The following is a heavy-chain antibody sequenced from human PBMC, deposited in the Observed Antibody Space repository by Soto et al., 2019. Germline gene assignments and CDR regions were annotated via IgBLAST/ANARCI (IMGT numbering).Heavy chain of an antibody. V-gene: IGHV5-51*01. J-gene: IGHJ4*02. D-gene: IGHD3-22*01. CDR2: IYPGDSDT. CDR1: GYSFTSYW. CDR3: ARLYSYYYDSSGQGENYFDY. Sequence: GESLKISCNGSGYSFTSYWIGWVRQMPGKGLEWMGIIYPGDSDTRYSPSFQGQVTISADKSISTAYLQWSSLKASDTAMYYCARLYSYYYDSSGQGENYFDYWGQGTLVTVSS.